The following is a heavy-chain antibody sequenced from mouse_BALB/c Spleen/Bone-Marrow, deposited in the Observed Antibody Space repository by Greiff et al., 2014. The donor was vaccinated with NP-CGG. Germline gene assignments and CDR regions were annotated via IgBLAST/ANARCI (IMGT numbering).Heavy chain of an antibody. CDR1: GFTFTDYY. V-gene: IGHV7-3*02. Sequence: EVNLVESGGGLVQPGDSLRLSCATSGFTFTDYYMNWVRQPPGKALEWLGFIRNKANGYATEYSASVKGRFTISRDNSQSILYLQVNTLRAEDSATYYCARDRGLTYFDYWGQGTTLTVSS. CDR3: ARDRGLTYFDY. D-gene: IGHD2-4*01. CDR2: IRNKANGYAT. J-gene: IGHJ2*01.